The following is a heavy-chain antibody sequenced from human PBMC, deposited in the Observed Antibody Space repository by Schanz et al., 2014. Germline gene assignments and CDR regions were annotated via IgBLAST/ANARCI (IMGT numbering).Heavy chain of an antibody. CDR1: GFTFSSYG. D-gene: IGHD3-9*01. CDR2: IWYDGNNK. CDR3: AKHVRSLTGNDY. J-gene: IGHJ4*02. V-gene: IGHV3-33*06. Sequence: QVQLVESGGGVVQPGRSLRLSCAASGFTFSSYGMHWVRQAPGKGLEWVAVIWYDGNNKYYADSVKGRFTISRDNSKNTLYLEMNSLRAEDTAVYYCAKHVRSLTGNDYWGQGTLVTGSS.